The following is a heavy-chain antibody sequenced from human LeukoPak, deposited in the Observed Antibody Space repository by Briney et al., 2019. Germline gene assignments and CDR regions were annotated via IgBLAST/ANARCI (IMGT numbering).Heavy chain of an antibody. CDR2: INPGGDNT. J-gene: IGHJ4*02. CDR3: ARGSYGDY. CDR1: GYTFTKSY. V-gene: IGHV1-46*01. Sequence: ASVKVSCKASGYTFTKSYIHWVRQAPGQRLEWMGLINPGGDNTNYAQNFQGRVTMTSDTSISTAYMELRSLRSDNTAVYYCARGSYGDYWGQGTLVTVSS. D-gene: IGHD5-18*01.